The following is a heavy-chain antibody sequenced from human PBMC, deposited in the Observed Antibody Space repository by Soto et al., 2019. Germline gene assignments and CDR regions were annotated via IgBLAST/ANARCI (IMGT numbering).Heavy chain of an antibody. J-gene: IGHJ3*02. Sequence: EVQVVESGGGLVQPGGSLRLSCAASGFTFSNYWMTWVRQAPGKGLEWVANIKADGSDKYYVDAVKGRFTISRDNAESSLYLQMNSLRAEDTAVYYCARDLSAFDNAWYDAFDIWGQGTMVTVSS. D-gene: IGHD6-13*01. CDR3: ARDLSAFDNAWYDAFDI. CDR2: IKADGSDK. CDR1: GFTFSNYW. V-gene: IGHV3-7*01.